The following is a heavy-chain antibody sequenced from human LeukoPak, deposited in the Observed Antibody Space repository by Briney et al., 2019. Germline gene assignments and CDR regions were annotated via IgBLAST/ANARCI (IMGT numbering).Heavy chain of an antibody. CDR2: IYHSGST. Sequence: SETLSLTCTVSSYSISSGYYWGWIRQPPGKGLEWIGSIYHSGSTYYNPSLKSRVTISVDTSKNQFSLKLNSVTTADTAVYYCARDNARGGSFSDYLRYFQHWGQGTLVTVSS. D-gene: IGHD5/OR15-5a*01. J-gene: IGHJ1*01. CDR1: SYSISSGYY. CDR3: ARDNARGGSFSDYLRYFQH. V-gene: IGHV4-38-2*02.